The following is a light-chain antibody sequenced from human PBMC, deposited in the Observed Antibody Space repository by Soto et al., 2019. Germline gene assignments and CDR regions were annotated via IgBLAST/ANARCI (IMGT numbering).Light chain of an antibody. CDR1: QDINNY. V-gene: IGKV1-33*01. J-gene: IGKJ3*01. Sequence: DIQMTQSPSSLSASVGDRVTITCQASQDINNYLNWYQQKPGKAPKLLIYDASNLEAGVPSRFRGSGSGTHFTLTISILKPEDIATYYCQEYEKLFSFGPGTKVDFK. CDR3: QEYEKLFS. CDR2: DAS.